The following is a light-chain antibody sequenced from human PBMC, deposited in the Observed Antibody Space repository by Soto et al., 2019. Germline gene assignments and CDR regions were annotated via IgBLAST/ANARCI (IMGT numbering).Light chain of an antibody. J-gene: IGLJ2*01. CDR2: DVS. CDR1: SSDVGGYNF. Sequence: QSALTQPASVSGSPGQSITLSCTGTSSDVGGYNFVSWYQQHPGKAPKLIIYDVSNRPSGVSNRFSGSKSGNTASLTISGIQAEDEADYYCSSYTGSTTLIFGGGTKLTVL. CDR3: SSYTGSTTLI. V-gene: IGLV2-14*03.